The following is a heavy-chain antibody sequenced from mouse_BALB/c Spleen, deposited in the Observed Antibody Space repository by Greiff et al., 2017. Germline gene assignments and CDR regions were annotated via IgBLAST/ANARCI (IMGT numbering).Heavy chain of an antibody. D-gene: IGHD1-2*01. CDR2: INPNNGGT. J-gene: IGHJ3*01. Sequence: EVQLQQSGPELVKPGASVKIPCKASGYTFTDYNMDWVKQSHGKSLEWIGDINPNNGGTIYNQKFKGKATLTVDKSSSTAYMELRSLTSEDTAVYYCALHYYGYGRFAYWGQGTLVTVSA. V-gene: IGHV1-18*01. CDR1: GYTFTDYN. CDR3: ALHYYGYGRFAY.